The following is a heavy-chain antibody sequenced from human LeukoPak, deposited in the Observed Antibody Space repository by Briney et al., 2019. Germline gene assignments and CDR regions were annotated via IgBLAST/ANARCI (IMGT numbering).Heavy chain of an antibody. CDR2: INTDGSST. V-gene: IGHV3-74*01. J-gene: IGHJ4*02. CDR3: VRDLESNY. CDR1: GFSFSSYW. D-gene: IGHD3-10*01. Sequence: GGSLRLSCAASGFSFSSYWMHWVRQPPGKGLVWVSQINTDGSSTNYADAVEGRFTISRDNAKNTLYLQMNSLRAEDTAVYYCVRDLESNYWGQGTLVTVSS.